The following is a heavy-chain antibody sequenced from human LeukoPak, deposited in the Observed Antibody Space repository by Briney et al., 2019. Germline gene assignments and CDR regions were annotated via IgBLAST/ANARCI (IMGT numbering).Heavy chain of an antibody. CDR1: GYSISSGYF. CDR2: IYHSGST. J-gene: IGHJ6*03. D-gene: IGHD6-13*01. CDR3: ARTVAAAGTFGAYYYYYMDV. Sequence: SETLSLTCAVSGYSISSGYFWGWIRQPPGKGLEWIGRIYHSGSTYYNPSLKSRVTISVDTSKNQFSLKLSSVTAADTAAYYCARTVAAAGTFGAYYYYYMDVWGKGTTVTVSS. V-gene: IGHV4-38-2*01.